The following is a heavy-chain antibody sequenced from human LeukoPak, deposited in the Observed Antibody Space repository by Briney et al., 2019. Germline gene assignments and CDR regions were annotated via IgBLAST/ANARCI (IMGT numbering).Heavy chain of an antibody. J-gene: IGHJ4*02. D-gene: IGHD1-7*01. CDR1: GFTFSSYA. Sequence: SGGSLRLSCAASGFTFSSYAMHWVRQAPGKGLEWVAVISYDGSNKYYADSVKGRFTISRDNSKNTLYLQMNSLRAEDTAVYYCASFITGTKINDYWGQGTLVTVSS. V-gene: IGHV3-30*14. CDR2: ISYDGSNK. CDR3: ASFITGTKINDY.